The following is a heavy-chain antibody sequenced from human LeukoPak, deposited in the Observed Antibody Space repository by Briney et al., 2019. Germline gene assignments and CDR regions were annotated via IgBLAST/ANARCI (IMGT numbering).Heavy chain of an antibody. CDR2: INAGNGNT. CDR3: ARDYYGSGSYDVYSWFDP. V-gene: IGHV1-3*01. J-gene: IGHJ5*02. Sequence: ASVKVSCKASGYTFTSYAMHWVRQAPGQRLEWMGWINAGNGNTKCSQRFQGRVTITRDTSASTAYMELSSLRSEDTAVYYCARDYYGSGSYDVYSWFDPWGQGTLVTVSS. CDR1: GYTFTSYA. D-gene: IGHD3-10*01.